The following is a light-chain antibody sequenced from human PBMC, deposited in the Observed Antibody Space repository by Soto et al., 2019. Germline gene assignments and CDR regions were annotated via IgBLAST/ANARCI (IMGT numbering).Light chain of an antibody. CDR1: QHVPSGS. CDR3: QHYGISPFS. V-gene: IGKV3-20*01. CDR2: GAS. J-gene: IGKJ3*01. Sequence: EIVLTQSPGTLSLSPGDRATLSCRASQHVPSGSLAWYQQKPGQAPRLLIYGASSGATGVPDRFSGSGSGTDFTLTISRLEPEDFAVYYCQHYGISPFSFGPGTKVDIK.